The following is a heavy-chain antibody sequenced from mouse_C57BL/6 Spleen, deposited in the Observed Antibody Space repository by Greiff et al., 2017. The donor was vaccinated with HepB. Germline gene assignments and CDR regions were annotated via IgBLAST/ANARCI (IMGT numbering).Heavy chain of an antibody. J-gene: IGHJ4*01. V-gene: IGHV2-9-1*01. D-gene: IGHD2-4*01. CDR2: IWTGGGT. Sequence: QVQLQQSGPGLVAPSQSLSITCTVSGFSLTSYAISWVRQPPGKGLEWLGVIWTGGGTNYNSALKSRLSISKDNSKSQVFLKMNSLQTDDTARYYCARDYYDYDLDYAMDYWGQGTSVTVSS. CDR1: GFSLTSYA. CDR3: ARDYYDYDLDYAMDY.